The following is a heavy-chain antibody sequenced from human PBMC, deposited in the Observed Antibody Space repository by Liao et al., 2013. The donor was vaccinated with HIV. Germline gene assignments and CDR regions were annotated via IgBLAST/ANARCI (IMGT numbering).Heavy chain of an antibody. CDR3: ARGRLYFEDAFDI. V-gene: IGHV4-4*07. CDR2: IHTSGRT. Sequence: QVQLQESGPGLVKPSETLSLTCTVSGGSIRSYYWSWIRQPAGKGLEWIGRIHTSGRTKYRSSLQSRVTMSVDMSKNQFSLKLTSVTAADTAVYYCARGRLYFEDAFDIWAKGNGHRLF. D-gene: IGHD3-9*01. CDR1: GGSIRSYY. J-gene: IGHJ3*02.